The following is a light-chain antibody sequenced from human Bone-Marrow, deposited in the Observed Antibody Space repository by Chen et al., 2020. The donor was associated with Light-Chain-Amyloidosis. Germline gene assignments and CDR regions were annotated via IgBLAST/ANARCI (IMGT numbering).Light chain of an antibody. J-gene: IGKJ4*01. Sequence: VLTQSPGTLSLSPGERATLSCRASQSVDSDDLAWYQLKPGQAPGLLIYRASTRATGIPDRCSGTGSGTDFTLTISSLEPEDFGVYFCQQYGASPLTFGGGTKVEI. V-gene: IGKV3-20*01. CDR3: QQYGASPLT. CDR1: QSVDSDD. CDR2: RAS.